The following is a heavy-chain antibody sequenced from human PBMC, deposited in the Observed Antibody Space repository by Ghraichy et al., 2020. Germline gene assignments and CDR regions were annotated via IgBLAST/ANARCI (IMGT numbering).Heavy chain of an antibody. CDR2: IIPIFGTA. J-gene: IGHJ5*02. V-gene: IGHV1-69*06. CDR1: GGTFSSYA. Sequence: SVKVSCKASGGTFSSYAISWVRQAPGQGLEWMGGIIPIFGTANYAQKFQGRVTITADKSTSTAYMELSSLRSEDTAVYYCARGGTYYDFWSGLGQTYNWFDPWGQGTLVTVSS. D-gene: IGHD3-3*01. CDR3: ARGGTYYDFWSGLGQTYNWFDP.